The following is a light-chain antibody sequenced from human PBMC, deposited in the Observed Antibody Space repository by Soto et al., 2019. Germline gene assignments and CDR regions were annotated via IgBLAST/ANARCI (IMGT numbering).Light chain of an antibody. CDR1: QSISSW. J-gene: IGKJ1*01. CDR2: DAS. V-gene: IGKV1-5*01. CDR3: QQYNSYSGT. Sequence: DIQMTQSPSTLSATAGDRVTITCRASQSISSWLAWYQHKPGKAPKLLIYDASNLDSGVPSRFSGSGSGTEFSLTISNLQPDDFATYYCQQYNSYSGTFGQGTKVEIK.